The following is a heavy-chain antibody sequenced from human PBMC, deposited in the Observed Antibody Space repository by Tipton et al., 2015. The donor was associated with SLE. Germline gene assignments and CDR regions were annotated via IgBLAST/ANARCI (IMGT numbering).Heavy chain of an antibody. CDR1: GGSINSYY. V-gene: IGHV4-59*01. CDR2: FHHSGST. Sequence: TLSLTCTVSGGSINSYYWNWIRQSPGKGLEWIGYFHHSGSTNYNPSLQSRVTISRDPSKNQFSLKLSSVAAADTAVYYCARGARGREYYYYYMDVWGKGTTVTVSS. J-gene: IGHJ6*03. CDR3: ARGARGREYYYYYMDV. D-gene: IGHD3-10*01.